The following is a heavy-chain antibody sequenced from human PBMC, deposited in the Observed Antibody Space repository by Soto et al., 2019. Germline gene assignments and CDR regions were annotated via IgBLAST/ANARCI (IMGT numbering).Heavy chain of an antibody. J-gene: IGHJ6*02. CDR3: ARDRSRDDFWSGYSAGMDV. CDR2: ISYDGSNK. V-gene: IGHV3-30-3*01. Sequence: QVQLVESGGGVVQPGRSLRLSCAASGFTFSSYAMHWVRQAPGKGLEWVAVISYDGSNKYYADSVKGRFTISRDNSKNXLXXQMNSLRAEDTAVYYCARDRSRDDFWSGYSAGMDVWGQGTTVTVSS. D-gene: IGHD3-3*01. CDR1: GFTFSSYA.